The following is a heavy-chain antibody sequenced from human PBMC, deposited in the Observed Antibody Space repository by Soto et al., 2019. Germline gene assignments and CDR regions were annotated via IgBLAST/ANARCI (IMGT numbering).Heavy chain of an antibody. V-gene: IGHV4-31*03. Sequence: QVQLQESGPGLVKPSQTLSLTCTVSGGSISSGGYYWSWILQHPGKGLDWIGYIYYSGSTYYNPSLKSRVTISVDTSKNQFSLKLSSVTAADTAVYYCARVVNYSNRYYYYYYMDVWGKGTTVTVSS. D-gene: IGHD4-4*01. CDR2: IYYSGST. CDR3: ARVVNYSNRYYYYYYMDV. J-gene: IGHJ6*03. CDR1: GGSISSGGYY.